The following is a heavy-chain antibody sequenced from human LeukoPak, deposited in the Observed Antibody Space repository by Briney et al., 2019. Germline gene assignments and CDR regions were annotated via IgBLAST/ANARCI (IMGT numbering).Heavy chain of an antibody. CDR2: IYYSGST. J-gene: IGHJ4*02. D-gene: IGHD3-16*01. Sequence: PSETLSLTCTVSGGSISSYYWSWIRQPPGKGLEWIGYIYYSGSTNYNPSLKSRVTISVDTSKNQFSLKLNSVTAADTAVYYCATRRGGIGYWGQGTLVTVSS. V-gene: IGHV4-59*12. CDR3: ATRRGGIGY. CDR1: GGSISSYY.